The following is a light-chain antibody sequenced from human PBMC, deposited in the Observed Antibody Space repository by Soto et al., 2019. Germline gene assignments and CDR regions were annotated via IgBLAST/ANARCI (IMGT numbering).Light chain of an antibody. Sequence: DIPMTQSPSALSASVGDRVTITCRASQSITTYLNWYQQKPGEAPKLLIYAASSLQSGVPSRFSGSDSGTDFTLTISSLQPEDSATYYCQHSYSTPITFGQGTRLEIK. CDR3: QHSYSTPIT. J-gene: IGKJ5*01. CDR2: AAS. V-gene: IGKV1-39*01. CDR1: QSITTY.